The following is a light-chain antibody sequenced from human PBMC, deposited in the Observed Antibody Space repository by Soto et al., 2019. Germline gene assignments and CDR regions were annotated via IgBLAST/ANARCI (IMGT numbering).Light chain of an antibody. CDR2: DVS. Sequence: QSALTQPASVSGSPGQSITISCTGTSSDVGDYNYVSWYQQHPGKAPKLMIYDVSNRPSGVSNRFSGSKSGSTASLTISGLKAEDEAASYCSSYTSSTTRVFGTGTKLTVL. CDR1: SSDVGDYNY. V-gene: IGLV2-14*01. CDR3: SSYTSSTTRV. J-gene: IGLJ1*01.